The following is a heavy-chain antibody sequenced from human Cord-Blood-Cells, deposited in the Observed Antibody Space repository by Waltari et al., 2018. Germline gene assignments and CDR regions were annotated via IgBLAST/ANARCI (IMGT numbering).Heavy chain of an antibody. J-gene: IGHJ5*02. CDR2: INHSGST. Sequence: QVQLQQWGAGLLKPSETLSLTCAVYGGSFSGYYWSWSRQPPGKGLEWIGEINHSGSTNYNPSLKSRVTISVDTSKNQFSLKLSSVTAADTAVYYCARGEWLRSGWFDPWGQGTLVTVS. CDR3: ARGEWLRSGWFDP. CDR1: GGSFSGYY. D-gene: IGHD5-12*01. V-gene: IGHV4-34*01.